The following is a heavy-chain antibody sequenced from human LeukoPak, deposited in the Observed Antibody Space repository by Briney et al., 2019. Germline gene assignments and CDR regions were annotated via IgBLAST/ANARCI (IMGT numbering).Heavy chain of an antibody. CDR3: ARDGVDIAMGTADY. CDR1: GFTFSSYE. V-gene: IGHV3-48*03. Sequence: GGSLRLSCAASGFTFSSYEMNWVRQAPGKGLEWVSYISSSGSTIYYADSVKGRFTISRDNAKNSLFLQMNNLRAEDTAVYYCARDGVDIAMGTADYWGQGTLVTVSS. CDR2: ISSSGSTI. D-gene: IGHD5-18*01. J-gene: IGHJ4*02.